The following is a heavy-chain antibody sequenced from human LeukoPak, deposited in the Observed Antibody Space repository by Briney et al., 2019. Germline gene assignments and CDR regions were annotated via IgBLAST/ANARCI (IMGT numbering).Heavy chain of an antibody. J-gene: IGHJ5*01. D-gene: IGHD6-19*01. V-gene: IGHV1-8*01. Sequence: GASVKVSCKASGYTFTSYDINWVRQATGQGLEWMGWMNPNSGNTGYAQKFQGRVTMTRNTSISTAYMELSSLRSEDTAVYYCARVTIRERIWYSSGWPSGRPYNWFDSWGQGTLVTVSS. CDR1: GYTFTSYD. CDR3: ARVTIRERIWYSSGWPSGRPYNWFDS. CDR2: MNPNSGNT.